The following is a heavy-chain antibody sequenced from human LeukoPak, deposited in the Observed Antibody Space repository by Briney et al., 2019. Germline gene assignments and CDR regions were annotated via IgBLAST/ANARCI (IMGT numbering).Heavy chain of an antibody. V-gene: IGHV3-30*18. J-gene: IGHJ4*02. Sequence: GRSLRLSCAASGFTFSSYGMHWVRQAPGKGLEWVAVISYDGSNKYYADSVKGRFTISRDNSKNTLYLQMNSLRAEDTAVYYCAKDQLGYCSGGSCYSFDYWGQGTLVTVSS. CDR1: GFTFSSYG. CDR2: ISYDGSNK. D-gene: IGHD2-15*01. CDR3: AKDQLGYCSGGSCYSFDY.